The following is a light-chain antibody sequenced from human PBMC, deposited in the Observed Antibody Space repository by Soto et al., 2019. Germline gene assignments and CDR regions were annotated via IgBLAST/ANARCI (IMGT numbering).Light chain of an antibody. CDR3: ASYAGSRTYV. CDR1: SDIGNYNL. CDR2: EVT. J-gene: IGLJ1*01. V-gene: IGLV2-23*02. Sequence: QSVVTQPASVSGSPGQSVTISCSGSDIGNYNLVSWYQHLPGRAPKLLIFEVTMRPSGISDRFSGSKSASTASLTISGLXXXXXGDYYCASYAGSRTYVFGSGTKLTVL.